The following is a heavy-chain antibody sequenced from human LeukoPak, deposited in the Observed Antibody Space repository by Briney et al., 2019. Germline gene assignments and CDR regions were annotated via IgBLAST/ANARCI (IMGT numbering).Heavy chain of an antibody. J-gene: IGHJ4*02. Sequence: GGSLRLSCAASGFIFSSFSMNWVRQAPGKGLEWVSSISSSSDYIYYADSVKGLFTISRDISTNTLYLQMNSLRVEDTAVYFCAKGPSSAWSSFDSWGQGTLVTVSS. CDR3: AKGPSSAWSSFDS. D-gene: IGHD6-19*01. CDR1: GFIFSSFS. CDR2: ISSSSDYI. V-gene: IGHV3-21*04.